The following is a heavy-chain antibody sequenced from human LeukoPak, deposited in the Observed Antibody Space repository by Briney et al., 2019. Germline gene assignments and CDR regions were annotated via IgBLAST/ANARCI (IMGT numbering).Heavy chain of an antibody. D-gene: IGHD6-6*01. CDR1: GFTFSSYE. Sequence: GGSLRLSCAASGFTFSSYEMNWVRQAPGKGLEWVSYISSTSNTKDYADSVKGRFTISRDNAKNSLYLQVNSLRVEDTAIYYCARGGAARPDYWGQGTLVTVSS. J-gene: IGHJ4*02. CDR2: ISSTSNTK. V-gene: IGHV3-48*03. CDR3: ARGGAARPDY.